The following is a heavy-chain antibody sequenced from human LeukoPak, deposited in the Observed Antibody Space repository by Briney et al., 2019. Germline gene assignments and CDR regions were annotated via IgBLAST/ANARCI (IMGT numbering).Heavy chain of an antibody. J-gene: IGHJ4*02. CDR1: GYTFTTYG. CDR3: ARADGYDMVR. V-gene: IGHV1-18*01. D-gene: IGHD5-12*01. Sequence: SVTLSCKVSGYTFTTYGISWVRHPPEQWLEWMGWINAYNDNTNYAQKLQGRVTMTTDTSTSTAYMELRSLRSDDTAVYYCARADGYDMVRWVQGTLVTVSS. CDR2: INAYNDNT.